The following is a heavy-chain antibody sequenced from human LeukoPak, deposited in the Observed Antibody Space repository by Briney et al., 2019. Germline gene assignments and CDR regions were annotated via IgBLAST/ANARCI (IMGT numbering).Heavy chain of an antibody. V-gene: IGHV1-2*02. CDR1: GYTFTGYY. Sequence: ASVKVSCKASGYTFTGYYVHWVRQAPGQGLEWMGLINPNSGGTNYAQKFQGRVTMTRDTSISTAYMELSRLRSDDTAVYYCARDLGGDYAYFDYWAQGTLVTVSS. D-gene: IGHD4-17*01. CDR3: ARDLGGDYAYFDY. J-gene: IGHJ4*02. CDR2: INPNSGGT.